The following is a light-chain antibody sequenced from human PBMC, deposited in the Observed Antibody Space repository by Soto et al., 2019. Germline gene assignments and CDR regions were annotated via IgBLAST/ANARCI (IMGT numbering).Light chain of an antibody. Sequence: QSVLTQPPSASGTPGQRVTISCSGSSSNIGSNSVNWYQQLPGAAPKLLTYSNDRRPSGVPDRFSGSKSGTSASLAISGLQSEDEADYYCAAWDDSLNGYVFGTGTKVTVL. CDR1: SSNIGSNS. V-gene: IGLV1-44*01. CDR2: SND. CDR3: AAWDDSLNGYV. J-gene: IGLJ1*01.